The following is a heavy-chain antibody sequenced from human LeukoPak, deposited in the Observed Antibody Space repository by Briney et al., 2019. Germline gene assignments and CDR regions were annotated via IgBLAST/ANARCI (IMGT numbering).Heavy chain of an antibody. CDR1: GFTFSSYS. D-gene: IGHD3-3*01. V-gene: IGHV3-21*01. CDR3: ARDSRRDFWSGYYTGIGDFDY. Sequence: GGSLRLFCAASGFTFSSYSMNWVRQAPGKGLEWVSSISSSSSYIYYADSVKGRFTISRDNAKNSLYLQMNSLRAEDTAVYYCARDSRRDFWSGYYTGIGDFDYWGQGTLVTVSS. J-gene: IGHJ4*02. CDR2: ISSSSSYI.